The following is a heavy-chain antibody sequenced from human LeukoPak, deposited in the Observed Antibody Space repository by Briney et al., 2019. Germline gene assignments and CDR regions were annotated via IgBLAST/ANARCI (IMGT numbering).Heavy chain of an antibody. V-gene: IGHV4-4*07. Sequence: SETLSLTCTVSGGSISGYYGSWVRQPAGKGLEWIGRIYTSGSTNYNPSLKSRVTMSVDTSKNQFSLKLSSVTAADTAVYYCARNIAAAGTGFDYWGQGTLVTVSS. D-gene: IGHD6-13*01. CDR3: ARNIAAAGTGFDY. CDR2: IYTSGST. J-gene: IGHJ4*02. CDR1: GGSISGYY.